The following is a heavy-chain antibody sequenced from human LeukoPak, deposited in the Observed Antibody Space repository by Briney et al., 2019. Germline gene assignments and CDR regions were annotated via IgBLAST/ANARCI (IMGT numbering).Heavy chain of an antibody. CDR1: GFNFASRW. J-gene: IGHJ5*01. V-gene: IGHV3-74*01. Sequence: GGSLRLSCAASGFNFASRWMHWVRQVPGKGLVWVSRISSDGSDTAYADSVKGRFTISRDNVKKIVYLQMRSLRVEDTAVYYCARHFDGKGSFDFWGQGTLVTVSS. CDR2: ISSDGSDT. CDR3: ARHFDGKGSFDF. D-gene: IGHD4-23*01.